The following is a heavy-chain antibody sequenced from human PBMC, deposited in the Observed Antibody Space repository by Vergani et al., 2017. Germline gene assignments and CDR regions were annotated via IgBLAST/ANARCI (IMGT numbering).Heavy chain of an antibody. D-gene: IGHD3-3*01. Sequence: QVQLQESGPGLVKPSETLSLTCTVSGGSISSYYWSWIRQPPGKGLEWIGYIYYSGSTNYNPSLKSRVTISVDTSKNQFSLKLSSVTAADTAVYYCARQVDDFWSGYGYYYMDVWGKGP. CDR3: ARQVDDFWSGYGYYYMDV. CDR1: GGSISSYY. V-gene: IGHV4-59*01. J-gene: IGHJ6*03. CDR2: IYYSGST.